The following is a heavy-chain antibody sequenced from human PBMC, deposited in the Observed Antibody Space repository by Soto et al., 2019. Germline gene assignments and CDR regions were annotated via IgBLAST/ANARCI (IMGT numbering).Heavy chain of an antibody. J-gene: IGHJ6*03. V-gene: IGHV4-39*01. CDR3: ARHQYSSSGDYYMDV. Sequence: PSETLSLTCTVSGGSISGSTYYWAWIRQPPGKGLEWIGSIYYSGSTYYNPSLKSRVTISVDTSKNQFSLKLSSVTAADTAVYYCARHQYSSSGDYYMDVWGKGTTVTSP. D-gene: IGHD6-13*01. CDR2: IYYSGST. CDR1: GGSISGSTYY.